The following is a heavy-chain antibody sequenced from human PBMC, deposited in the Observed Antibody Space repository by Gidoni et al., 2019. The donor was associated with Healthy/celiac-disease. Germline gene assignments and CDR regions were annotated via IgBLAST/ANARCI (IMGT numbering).Heavy chain of an antibody. V-gene: IGHV1-46*01. D-gene: IGHD6-13*01. J-gene: IGHJ5*02. CDR1: GYTFTSYY. CDR2: INPSGGST. Sequence: QVQLVQSGAEVKKPGASVKVSCKASGYTFTSYYMHWVRQAPGQGLEWMGIINPSGGSTSYAQKFQGRVTMTRDTSTSTVYMELSSLRSEDTAVYYCARESWGSSSWYGPDNWFDPWGQGTLVTVSS. CDR3: ARESWGSSSWYGPDNWFDP.